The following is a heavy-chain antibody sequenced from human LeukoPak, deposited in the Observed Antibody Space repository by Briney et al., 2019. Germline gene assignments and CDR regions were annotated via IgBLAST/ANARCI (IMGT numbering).Heavy chain of an antibody. J-gene: IGHJ5*02. CDR1: GGSFSGYY. Sequence: SETLSLTCAVYGGSFSGYYWSWIRQPPGKGLEWIGEINHSGSTNYNPSLKSRVTISVDTSKNQFSLKLSSVTAADTAVYYCARGVGYCSSTSCKRGFDPWGPGTLVTVSS. CDR3: ARGVGYCSSTSCKRGFDP. V-gene: IGHV4-34*01. D-gene: IGHD2-2*03. CDR2: INHSGST.